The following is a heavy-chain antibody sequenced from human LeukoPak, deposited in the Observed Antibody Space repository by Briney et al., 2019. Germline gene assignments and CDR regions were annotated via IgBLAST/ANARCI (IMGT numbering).Heavy chain of an antibody. CDR2: MNPNSCNT. J-gene: IGHJ3*02. V-gene: IGHV1-8*03. CDR3: ARAKPDMVRGVITVAGAFDI. D-gene: IGHD3-10*01. Sequence: ASVKVSCKASGYTFTSYDINWVRQATGQELEWMGWMNPNSCNTGYAQKFQGRVTITRNTSISTAYMELSSLRSEDTAVYYCARAKPDMVRGVITVAGAFDIWGQGTMVTVSS. CDR1: GYTFTSYD.